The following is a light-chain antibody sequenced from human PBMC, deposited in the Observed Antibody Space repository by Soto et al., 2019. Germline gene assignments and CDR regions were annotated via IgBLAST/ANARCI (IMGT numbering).Light chain of an antibody. Sequence: LTQPASVSGSPGQSITISCTGTSNDVGGYNYVSWYQQHPGKAPKLMIYDVSNRPSGVSNRFSGSKSANTASLTISGLQTEDESDYYCSSYTGSSTYVFGTGTKVTVL. CDR2: DVS. V-gene: IGLV2-14*03. CDR3: SSYTGSSTYV. J-gene: IGLJ1*01. CDR1: SNDVGGYNY.